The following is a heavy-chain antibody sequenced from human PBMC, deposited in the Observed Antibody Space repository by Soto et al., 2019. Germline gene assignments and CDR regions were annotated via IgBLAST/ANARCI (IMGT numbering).Heavy chain of an antibody. D-gene: IGHD4-17*01. CDR1: GYTFTSYG. CDR2: ISAYNGNT. J-gene: IGHJ3*02. V-gene: IGHV1-18*04. Sequence: QVQLVQSGAEVKKPGASVKVSCKASGYTFTSYGISWVRQAPGQGLELMGWISAYNGNTNYAQKLKGRVTMTTDTTTSTAYMELRSLRSDDTAVYYCARDPMDHDYGDYGSRAGAFDIWGQGTMVTVSS. CDR3: ARDPMDHDYGDYGSRAGAFDI.